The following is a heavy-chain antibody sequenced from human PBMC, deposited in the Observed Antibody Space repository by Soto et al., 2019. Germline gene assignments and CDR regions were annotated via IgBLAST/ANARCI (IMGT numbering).Heavy chain of an antibody. Sequence: GESLKISCKGSGYSFTSYWISWVRQMPGKGLEWMGRIDPSDSYTNYSPSFQGHVTISADKSISTAYLQWSSLKASDTAMYFCARHMSLSMYSSSWYVDYWGQGTLVTVSS. CDR1: GYSFTSYW. V-gene: IGHV5-10-1*01. D-gene: IGHD6-13*01. CDR3: ARHMSLSMYSSSWYVDY. CDR2: IDPSDSYT. J-gene: IGHJ4*02.